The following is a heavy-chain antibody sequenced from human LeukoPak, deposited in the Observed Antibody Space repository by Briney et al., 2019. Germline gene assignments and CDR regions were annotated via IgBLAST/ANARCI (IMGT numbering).Heavy chain of an antibody. CDR1: GGSISSGSYY. CDR3: ARGRYDFWSGYYFDY. J-gene: IGHJ4*02. V-gene: IGHV4-61*02. Sequence: PSETLSLTCTVSGGSISSGSYYWSWIRQPAGKGLEWIGRIYTSGSTNYNPSLKSRVTISVDTSKNQFSLKLSSVTAADTAVYYCARGRYDFWSGYYFDYWGQGTLATVSS. D-gene: IGHD3-3*01. CDR2: IYTSGST.